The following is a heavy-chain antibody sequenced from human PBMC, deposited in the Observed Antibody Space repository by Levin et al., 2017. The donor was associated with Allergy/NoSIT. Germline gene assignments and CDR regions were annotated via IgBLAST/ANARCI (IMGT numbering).Heavy chain of an antibody. CDR1: GYSFTSYW. D-gene: IGHD1-26*01. V-gene: IGHV5-10-1*01. Sequence: GESLKISCKGSGYSFTSYWISWVRQMPGKGLEWMGRIDPSDSYTNYSQSFQGHVTISADKSISTAYLQWSSLKASDTAIYYGARRLTVGAATAGDCWGQGTLVTVSS. J-gene: IGHJ1*01. CDR2: IDPSDSYT. CDR3: ARRLTVGAATAGDC.